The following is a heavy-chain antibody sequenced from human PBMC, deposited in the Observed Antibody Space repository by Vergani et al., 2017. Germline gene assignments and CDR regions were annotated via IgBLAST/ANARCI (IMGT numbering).Heavy chain of an antibody. CDR3: ATDPDSSGWFYAFDI. CDR1: GFTFSSYA. CDR2: ISGSGGST. D-gene: IGHD6-19*01. Sequence: EVQLLESGGGLVQPGGSLRLSCAASGFTFSSYAVSWVCQAPGKGLEWVSTISGSGGSTYYADSVKGRFTISRDPSKSTLYLQMNSLRAEDTAVYYCATDPDSSGWFYAFDIGGQGTIVTGSS. J-gene: IGHJ3*02. V-gene: IGHV3-23*01.